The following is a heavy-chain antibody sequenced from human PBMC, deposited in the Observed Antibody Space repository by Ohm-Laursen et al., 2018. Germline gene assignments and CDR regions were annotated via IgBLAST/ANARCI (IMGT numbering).Heavy chain of an antibody. CDR3: ARDRGVIGNYGMVL. V-gene: IGHV3-53*01. J-gene: IGHJ6*02. Sequence: SLRLSCTASGFTVTSSYMSWVRQAPGKGLEWVSVLYRGETTYYADSVKGRFTMSRDNSKNTYLQMNSLRAEDTAVYYCARDRGVIGNYGMVLWGQGTTVTVSS. D-gene: IGHD3-10*01. CDR2: LYRGETT. CDR1: GFTVTSSY.